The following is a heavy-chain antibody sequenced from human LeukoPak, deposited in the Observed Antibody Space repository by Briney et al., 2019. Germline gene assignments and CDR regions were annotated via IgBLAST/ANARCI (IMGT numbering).Heavy chain of an antibody. CDR1: GGSISSYY. D-gene: IGHD6-13*01. Sequence: KPSETLSLTCTVSGGSISSYYWSWIRQPAGKGLEWIGRIYSTGSTNYNPSLKSRVTMSVDTPKKQFALRLRSVRAAETAVYYCARQIASAGTAGFDFWGQGALVSVSS. CDR3: ARQIASAGTAGFDF. V-gene: IGHV4-4*07. J-gene: IGHJ4*02. CDR2: IYSTGST.